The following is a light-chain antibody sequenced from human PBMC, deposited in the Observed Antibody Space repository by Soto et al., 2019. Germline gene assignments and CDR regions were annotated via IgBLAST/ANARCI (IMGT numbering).Light chain of an antibody. CDR3: EAGDAGGGGGV. CDR1: SSNIGSNY. Sequence: QSVLTQPPSASGTPGQRVTISCSGSSSNIGSNYVFWYQHLPGTAPKLLIYRNNQRPSGVPDRFTGSKSGTSASLAISGLGSEEETVFSCEAGDAGGGGGVFGGGPHLTA. V-gene: IGLV1-47*01. J-gene: IGLJ7*02. CDR2: RNN.